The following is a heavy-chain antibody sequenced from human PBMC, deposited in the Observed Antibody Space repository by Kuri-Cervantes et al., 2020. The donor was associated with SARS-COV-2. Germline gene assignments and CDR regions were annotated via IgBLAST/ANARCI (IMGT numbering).Heavy chain of an antibody. J-gene: IGHJ5*02. CDR1: GFTFSSYE. V-gene: IGHV3-48*03. Sequence: GGSLRLSCAASGFTFSSYEMNWVRQAPGKGLEWVSYISSSGSTIHYEDSVKGRFTISRDNAKNSLYLQMNSLRAEDTAVYYCAPPVGGNSVPSTWGQGTLVTVSS. CDR3: APPVGGNSVPST. D-gene: IGHD4-23*01. CDR2: ISSSGSTI.